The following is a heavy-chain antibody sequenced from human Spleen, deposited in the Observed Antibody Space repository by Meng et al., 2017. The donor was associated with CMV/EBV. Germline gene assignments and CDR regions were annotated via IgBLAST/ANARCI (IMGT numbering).Heavy chain of an antibody. V-gene: IGHV3-23*01. D-gene: IGHD6-13*01. CDR2: ISSSGGGT. CDR3: AREPPVQPHAFDI. CDR1: AFAFSSYA. Sequence: GESLKISCAASAFAFSSYAMSWVRQAPRKGLEWVSSISSSGGGTYYADSVKGRFTISRDNSKNTLYLQMNSLRAEDTALYYCAREPPVQPHAFDIWGQGTMVTVSS. J-gene: IGHJ3*02.